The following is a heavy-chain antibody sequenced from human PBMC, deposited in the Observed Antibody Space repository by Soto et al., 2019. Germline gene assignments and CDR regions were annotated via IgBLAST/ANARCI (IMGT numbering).Heavy chain of an antibody. J-gene: IGHJ4*02. CDR1: GYSFANYW. Sequence: GESLKIACEASGYSFANYWIGWVRQMPGKGLEWMGIIYPGDSDTSYSPSFQGGVTISADKSISTAYLQWSTLKASDPAMFYCARSNSGDYEYYFDCWGQGTLVTVSS. CDR3: ARSNSGDYEYYFDC. CDR2: IYPGDSDT. V-gene: IGHV5-51*01. D-gene: IGHD4-17*01.